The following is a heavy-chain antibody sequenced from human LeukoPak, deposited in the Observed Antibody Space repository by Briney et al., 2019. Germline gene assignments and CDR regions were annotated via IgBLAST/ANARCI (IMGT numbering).Heavy chain of an antibody. D-gene: IGHD6-6*01. CDR3: AGPYSSSIYMDV. J-gene: IGHJ6*03. Sequence: SETLSLTCTVSGGSISSSSYYWGWIRQPPGKGLEWIGSIYHSGSTYYNPSLKSRVTISVDTSKNQFSLKLSSVTAADTAVYYCAGPYSSSIYMDVWGKGTTVTVSS. V-gene: IGHV4-39*01. CDR1: GGSISSSSYY. CDR2: IYHSGST.